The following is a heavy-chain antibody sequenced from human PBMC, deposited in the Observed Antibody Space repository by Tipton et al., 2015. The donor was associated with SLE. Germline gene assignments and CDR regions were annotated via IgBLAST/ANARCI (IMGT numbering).Heavy chain of an antibody. Sequence: QVQLVQSGPEVKKPGSSVKVSCKASGGTFSSYTISWVRQAPGQGLEWMGRIIPILGIANYAQKFQGRVTITADKSTSTAYMELSSLRSEDTAVYYCARAHSEWLRSGGPRRWDYYYYMDVWGKGTTVTVSS. J-gene: IGHJ6*03. D-gene: IGHD5-12*01. V-gene: IGHV1-69*09. CDR1: GGTFSSYT. CDR2: IIPILGIA. CDR3: ARAHSEWLRSGGPRRWDYYYYMDV.